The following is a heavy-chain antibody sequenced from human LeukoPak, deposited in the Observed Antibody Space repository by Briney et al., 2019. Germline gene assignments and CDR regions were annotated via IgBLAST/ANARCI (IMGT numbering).Heavy chain of an antibody. Sequence: SQTLSLTCTLSGGSISSGYYWSWIGQSPGKGLEWIAYIYYSGNTFYNPSLKSRLTISVDTSKNQFSLRLSSVTAADTAVYYCARATSGWSYYFDSWGQGTLVTVSS. V-gene: IGHV4-31*03. CDR2: IYYSGNT. J-gene: IGHJ4*02. CDR1: GGSISSGYY. D-gene: IGHD6-19*01. CDR3: ARATSGWSYYFDS.